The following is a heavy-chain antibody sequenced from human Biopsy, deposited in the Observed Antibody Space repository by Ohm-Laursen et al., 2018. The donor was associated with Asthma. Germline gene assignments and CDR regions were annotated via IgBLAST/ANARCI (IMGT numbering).Heavy chain of an antibody. CDR2: IKHIS. CDR3: ARSMIVADGSDAFDI. J-gene: IGHJ3*02. D-gene: IGHD3-22*01. CDR1: GYTFFSYG. Sequence: AAPVKVSCKASGYTFFSYGISWVRQAPGQGLEWMGMIKHISEYAQKFQGRVTMTRDTSTSTVYMELSSLRSEDTAVYYCARSMIVADGSDAFDIWGQGTMVTVSS. V-gene: IGHV1-18*01.